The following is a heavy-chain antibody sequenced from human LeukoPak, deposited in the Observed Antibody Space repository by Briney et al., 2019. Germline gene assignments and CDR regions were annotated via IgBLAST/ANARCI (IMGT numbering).Heavy chain of an antibody. CDR1: GYSFTSYW. V-gene: IGHV5-51*01. CDR3: ARPSDSSGYPAFAFDI. Sequence: GESLKISCKGSGYSFTSYWIGWVRQMPGKGLEWMGIIYPGDSDTRYSPSFQGQVTISADKSISTAYLQWSSLKASDTAMYYCARPSDSSGYPAFAFDIWGQGTMVTVSS. D-gene: IGHD3-22*01. J-gene: IGHJ3*02. CDR2: IYPGDSDT.